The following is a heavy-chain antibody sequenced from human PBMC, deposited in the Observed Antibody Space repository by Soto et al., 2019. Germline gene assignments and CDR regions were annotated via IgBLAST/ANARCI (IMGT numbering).Heavy chain of an antibody. Sequence: PGGSLRLSCAASGFTFDDYAMHWVRQAPGKGLEWVSGISWNSGSIGYADSVKGRFTISRDNAKNSLYLQMNSLRAEDTALYYCAKDGAYSSSWLGGYYGMDVWGQGTTVTVSS. CDR3: AKDGAYSSSWLGGYYGMDV. V-gene: IGHV3-9*01. CDR1: GFTFDDYA. CDR2: ISWNSGSI. D-gene: IGHD6-13*01. J-gene: IGHJ6*02.